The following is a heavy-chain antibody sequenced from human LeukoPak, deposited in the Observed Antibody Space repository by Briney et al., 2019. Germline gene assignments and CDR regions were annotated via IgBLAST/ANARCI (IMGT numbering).Heavy chain of an antibody. CDR2: INWNGGNT. Sequence: GGSLRLSCAASGFTFSSYWMSWVRQAPGKGLEWVSGINWNGGNTGYADSVKGRFTISRDNAKKSLFLQMNSLRVEDTALYYCARDLYGDYGFDTWGQGTLVTVSS. J-gene: IGHJ3*02. D-gene: IGHD4-17*01. CDR3: ARDLYGDYGFDT. V-gene: IGHV3-20*04. CDR1: GFTFSSYW.